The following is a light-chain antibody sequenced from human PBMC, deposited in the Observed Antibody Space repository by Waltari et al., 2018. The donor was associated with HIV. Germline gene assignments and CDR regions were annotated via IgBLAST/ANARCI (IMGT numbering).Light chain of an antibody. CDR2: SND. J-gene: IGLJ3*02. CDR1: SSNIRSTT. Sequence: QSVLTQPPSASGTPGQRVTISCSGSSSNIRSTTVTWYQQLPGTAPKLLSYSNDQRPSGVPDRFSGSKSGTSASLAISGLQSEDEADYYCAAWDDSLNGWVFGGGTKLTVL. CDR3: AAWDDSLNGWV. V-gene: IGLV1-44*01.